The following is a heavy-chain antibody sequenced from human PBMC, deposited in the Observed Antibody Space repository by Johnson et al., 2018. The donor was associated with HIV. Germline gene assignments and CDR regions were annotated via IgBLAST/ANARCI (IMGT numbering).Heavy chain of an antibody. J-gene: IGHJ3*02. CDR1: GFTVSSNY. CDR3: ARDPPGEAAAGFDI. Sequence: VQLVESGGGLIQPGGSLRLSCAASGFTVSSNYMSWVRQAPGKGLEWVSVIYSGGSTYYADSVKGRFTISRDNSKNTRYLQMNSLRAEDTAVYYCARDPPGEAAAGFDIWGQGTMVTVSS. CDR2: IYSGGST. V-gene: IGHV3-53*01. D-gene: IGHD6-13*01.